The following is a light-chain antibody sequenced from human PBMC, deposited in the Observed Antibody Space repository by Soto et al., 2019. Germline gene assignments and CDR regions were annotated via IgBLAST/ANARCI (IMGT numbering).Light chain of an antibody. CDR1: QDISNH. J-gene: IGKJ4*01. V-gene: IGKV1-33*01. Sequence: DIQMTQSPSSLSASVGDRVTINCQASQDISNHLNWYQQKPGKAPKLLIYESSHLQTGVPSRFSGSGSGTDFTFTITSLQPEDIATYYCQQYENLPVTFGGGTKVEI. CDR2: ESS. CDR3: QQYENLPVT.